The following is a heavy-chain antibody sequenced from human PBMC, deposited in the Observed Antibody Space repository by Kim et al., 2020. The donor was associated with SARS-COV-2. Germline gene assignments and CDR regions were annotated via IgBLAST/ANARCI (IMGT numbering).Heavy chain of an antibody. CDR3: AKVLYSSSLQATEPNFDY. D-gene: IGHD6-6*01. V-gene: IGHV3-23*01. J-gene: IGHJ4*02. Sequence: KGRFTISRDNSKNTLYLQMNSLRAEDTAVYYCAKVLYSSSLQATEPNFDYWGQGTLVTVSS.